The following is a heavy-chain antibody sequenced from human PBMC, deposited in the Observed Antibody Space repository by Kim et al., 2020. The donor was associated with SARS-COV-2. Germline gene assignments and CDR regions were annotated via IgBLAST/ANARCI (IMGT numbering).Heavy chain of an antibody. V-gene: IGHV4-61*01. Sequence: SETLSLTCTVSGGSVSSGSYYWSWIRQPPGKGLEWIGYIYYSGSTNYNPSLKSRVTISVDTSKNQFSLKLSSVTAADTAVYYCARDWYNWNGGGNWYFD. D-gene: IGHD1-20*01. CDR1: GGSVSSGSYY. CDR2: IYYSGST. J-gene: IGHJ4*01. CDR3: ARDWYNWNGGGNWYFD.